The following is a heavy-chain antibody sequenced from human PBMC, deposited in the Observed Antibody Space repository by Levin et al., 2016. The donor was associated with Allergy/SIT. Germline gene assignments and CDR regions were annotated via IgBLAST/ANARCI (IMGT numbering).Heavy chain of an antibody. CDR3: ARRMYDSGDFNYYWYFDV. J-gene: IGHJ2*01. Sequence: SGPTLVKPTETLTLTCTVSGFSLSNVKMSVSWIRQPPGKALEWLAHIFSNDEKSYSTSLKSRLTISKDTSKSQVVLTMTNMDPLDTGTYYCARRMYDSGDFNYYWYFDVWGRGTLVTVSS. CDR2: IFSNDEK. CDR1: GFSLSNVKMS. V-gene: IGHV2-26*01. D-gene: IGHD4-17*01.